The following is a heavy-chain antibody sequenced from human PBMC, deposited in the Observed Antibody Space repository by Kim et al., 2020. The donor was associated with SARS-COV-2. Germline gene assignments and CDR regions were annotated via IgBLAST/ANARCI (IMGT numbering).Heavy chain of an antibody. D-gene: IGHD6-13*01. J-gene: IGHJ4*02. CDR3: ARDRTMAAASTAGFEF. V-gene: IGHV1-69*13. CDR2: IISILGTA. CDR1: GGTFSNYD. Sequence: SVKVSCKASGGTFSNYDISWVRQAPGQGLEWMGGIISILGTANYAQRFQGRVTITADESTSTAYMELSNLRAEDTAIYYCARDRTMAAASTAGFEFWGQGTLVTVSS.